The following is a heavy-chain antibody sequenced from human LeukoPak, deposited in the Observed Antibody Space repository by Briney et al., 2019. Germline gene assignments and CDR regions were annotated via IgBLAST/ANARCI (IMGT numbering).Heavy chain of an antibody. D-gene: IGHD6-6*01. V-gene: IGHV1-18*01. J-gene: IGHJ4*02. CDR1: GYTFTSYG. Sequence: ASVKVSCKAFGYTFTSYGISWVRQAPGQGLEWMGWISVYNGNTNYAQKVQGRVIMTTDTSTSTAYMELRSLRSDDTAVYYCARYSNSPGGDYWGQGTLVTVSS. CDR2: ISVYNGNT. CDR3: ARYSNSPGGDY.